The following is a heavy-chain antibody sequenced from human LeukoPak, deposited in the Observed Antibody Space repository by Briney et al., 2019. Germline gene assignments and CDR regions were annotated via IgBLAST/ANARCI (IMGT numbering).Heavy chain of an antibody. J-gene: IGHJ6*03. D-gene: IGHD2-15*01. CDR1: GFTFSSYA. CDR2: ISGSGCST. CDR3: ANHPPYCSGGSCYSNYYYYYMDV. Sequence: HTGGSLRLSCAASGFTFSSYAMSWVRQAPGKGLEWVSAISGSGCSTYYADSVKGRFTITRDNSKNTLYLQMNSLRAEDTAVYYCANHPPYCSGGSCYSNYYYYYMDVWGKGTTVTVSS. V-gene: IGHV3-23*01.